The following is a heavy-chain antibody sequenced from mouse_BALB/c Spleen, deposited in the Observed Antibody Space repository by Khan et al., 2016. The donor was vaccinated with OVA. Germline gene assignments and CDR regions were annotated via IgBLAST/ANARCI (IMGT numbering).Heavy chain of an antibody. J-gene: IGHJ3*01. Sequence: EVELVESGGDVVKPGWSLKLSCAASGFTFSTYGMSWVRQTPDKRLEWVATVSTGGHYTYYPDTVKGRFTISRDNAKNTLYLQMNSLKSEDTAMFYCARLAYYYDSEGFAYWGQGTLVTVSA. D-gene: IGHD1-1*01. CDR1: GFTFSTYG. CDR3: ARLAYYYDSEGFAY. V-gene: IGHV5-6*01. CDR2: VSTGGHYT.